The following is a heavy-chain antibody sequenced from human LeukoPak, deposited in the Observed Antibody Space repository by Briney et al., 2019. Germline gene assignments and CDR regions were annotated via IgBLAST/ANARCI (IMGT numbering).Heavy chain of an antibody. D-gene: IGHD2-15*01. CDR1: GASISSGGYY. V-gene: IGHV4-31*03. CDR2: IYYTGST. J-gene: IGHJ4*02. CDR3: ANHCSGGTCYRYYFDH. Sequence: PSETLSLTCTVSGASISSGGYYWSWLRQHTAKGLEWIGYIYYTGSTYYNPSLKSRVTMSGDTSKNQFSLTLSSVTAADTGVYYCANHCSGGTCYRYYFDHWGQGTLVTVSA.